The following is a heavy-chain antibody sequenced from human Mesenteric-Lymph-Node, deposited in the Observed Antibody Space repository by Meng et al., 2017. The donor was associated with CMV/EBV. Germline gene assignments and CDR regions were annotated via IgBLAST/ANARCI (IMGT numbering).Heavy chain of an antibody. Sequence: GESLKISCAASGFTFSSYWMHWVRQAPGKGLVWVSRINSDGSSTSYADSVKGRFTISRDNTKNSLYLQMNSLRAEDTAVYYCARDLYYDFWSGQDDYWGQGTLVTVSS. CDR2: INSDGSST. J-gene: IGHJ4*02. CDR3: ARDLYYDFWSGQDDY. V-gene: IGHV3-74*01. CDR1: GFTFSSYW. D-gene: IGHD3-3*01.